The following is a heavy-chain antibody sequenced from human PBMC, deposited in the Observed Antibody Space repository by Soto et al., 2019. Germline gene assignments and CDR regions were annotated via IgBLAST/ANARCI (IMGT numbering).Heavy chain of an antibody. CDR2: ISSSSSYI. CDR3: ARESGYRSGGSCYSSVYYYYGMDV. V-gene: IGHV3-21*01. D-gene: IGHD2-15*01. Sequence: EVQLVESGGGLVKPGGSLRLSCAASGFTFSSYSMNWVRQAPGKGLEWVSSISSSSSYIYYADSVKGRFTISRDNAKNSLYLQMNSLRAEDTAAYYCARESGYRSGGSCYSSVYYYYGMDVWGQGTTVTVSS. J-gene: IGHJ6*02. CDR1: GFTFSSYS.